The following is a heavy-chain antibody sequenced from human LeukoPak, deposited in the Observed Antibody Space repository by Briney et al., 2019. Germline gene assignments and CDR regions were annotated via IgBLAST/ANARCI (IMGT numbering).Heavy chain of an antibody. CDR3: AGGAYYCDSSGYYFVFDI. D-gene: IGHD3-22*01. CDR2: IYHSGST. Sequence: SETLSLTCTVSGYSITSGYYWGWIRQPPGKGLEWIGSIYHSGSTYYNPSLKSRVTISVDTSKNQFSLKLSSVTAADTAVYYCAGGAYYCDSSGYYFVFDIWGQGTMVTVSS. V-gene: IGHV4-38-2*02. J-gene: IGHJ3*02. CDR1: GYSITSGYY.